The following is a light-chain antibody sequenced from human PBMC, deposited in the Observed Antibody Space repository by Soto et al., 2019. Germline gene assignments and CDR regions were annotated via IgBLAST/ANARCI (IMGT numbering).Light chain of an antibody. Sequence: EIVMTQSPATLSVSPGETATLSCRASQSVSSYLAWYQQKPGQAPRLLIYGASTRATGIPARFSGSGSGTEFTLTISGLQSEDFAVYSCQQYHDWPLFTFGQGTRLEIK. CDR1: QSVSSY. V-gene: IGKV3-15*01. CDR3: QQYHDWPLFT. J-gene: IGKJ5*01. CDR2: GAS.